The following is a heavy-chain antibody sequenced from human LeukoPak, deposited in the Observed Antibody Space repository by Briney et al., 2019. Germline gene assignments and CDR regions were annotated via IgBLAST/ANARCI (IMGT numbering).Heavy chain of an antibody. CDR1: GFAFSSYW. CDR2: INTDGTTT. CDR3: ARDFRAAAGSIS. J-gene: IGHJ5*02. Sequence: GGSLRLSCAASGFAFSSYWMHWVRQAPGKGLVWVSHINTDGTTTTYADSVKGRFTISRDNAKNTLYLQMNSLSAEDTAVYYCARDFRAAAGSISWGQGTLVTVSS. V-gene: IGHV3-74*01. D-gene: IGHD6-13*01.